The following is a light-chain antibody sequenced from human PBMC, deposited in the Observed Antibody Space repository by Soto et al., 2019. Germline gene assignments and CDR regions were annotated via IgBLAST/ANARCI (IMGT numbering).Light chain of an antibody. CDR1: QSVSSSY. CDR3: QQYYSAPIS. Sequence: EILMTQSPATLSVSPGERATLSCRASQSVSSSYLAWYQQKPGQTPRLLIYDTSTRATGVPARFSGSRSGPEFTLTISSLQAEDVAVYYCQQYYSAPISFGQGTKVDI. V-gene: IGKV3-15*01. CDR2: DTS. J-gene: IGKJ1*01.